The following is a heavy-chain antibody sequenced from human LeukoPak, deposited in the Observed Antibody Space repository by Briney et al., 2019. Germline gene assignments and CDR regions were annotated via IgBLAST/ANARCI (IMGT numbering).Heavy chain of an antibody. Sequence: KTSETLSLTCTVSGGSITSSGYYWGWIRQTPGKGLEWIGSIYYNGDTYYNPSLKSRVTISVDTSKNQFSLNLSSVTAADTAVYYWARRILGVLFSNWFDPWGQGILVTVSS. J-gene: IGHJ5*02. CDR1: GGSITSSGYY. D-gene: IGHD3-3*01. CDR2: IYYNGDT. CDR3: ARRILGVLFSNWFDP. V-gene: IGHV4-39*01.